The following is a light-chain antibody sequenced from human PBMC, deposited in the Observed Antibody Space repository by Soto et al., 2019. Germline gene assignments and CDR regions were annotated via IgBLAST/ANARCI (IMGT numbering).Light chain of an antibody. J-gene: IGKJ4*01. Sequence: IQMTQSPPSLSASIGDRVTITCQASQDISNYLNWFQQKPGKAPNLLIYDASHLESGVPSRFSGSGSATDFTFTITTLQPEDVATYFCQQYDDLHLTFGGGTKVEIK. CDR2: DAS. CDR1: QDISNY. V-gene: IGKV1-33*01. CDR3: QQYDDLHLT.